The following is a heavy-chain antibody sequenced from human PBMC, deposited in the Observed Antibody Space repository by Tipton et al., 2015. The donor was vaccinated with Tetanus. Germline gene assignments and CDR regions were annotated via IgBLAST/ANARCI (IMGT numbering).Heavy chain of an antibody. CDR3: ARHMAEHDTRYFDL. Sequence: TLSLTCTVSGGSVSRSSHYWTWIRQPPGKELEWVGYVYHSGSTNYHPSLKSRLTISLDKSKNEISLRLRSVTAADTALYFCARHMAEHDTRYFDLWGQGTKVTVSS. CDR1: GGSVSRSSHY. CDR2: VYHSGST. D-gene: IGHD3-16*02. J-gene: IGHJ3*01. V-gene: IGHV4-61*05.